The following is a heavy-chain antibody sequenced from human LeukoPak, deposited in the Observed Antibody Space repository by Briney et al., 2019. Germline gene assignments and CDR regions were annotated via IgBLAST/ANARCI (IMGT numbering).Heavy chain of an antibody. Sequence: GGSLRLSCAASGFTFSNHWMHWVRQAPGKGLVWVSRISSDGRITNYADSVKGRFTISRDNAKNTLYLQMNSLRAEVTAVYYCASPYCGRIACYGGNYWGQGTLVTVSS. CDR2: ISSDGRIT. CDR3: ASPYCGRIACYGGNY. V-gene: IGHV3-74*01. J-gene: IGHJ4*02. CDR1: GFTFSNHW. D-gene: IGHD2-21*01.